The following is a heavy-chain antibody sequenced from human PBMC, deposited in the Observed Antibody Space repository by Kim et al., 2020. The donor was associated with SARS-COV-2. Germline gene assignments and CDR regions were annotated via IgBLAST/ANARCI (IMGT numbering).Heavy chain of an antibody. Sequence: GGSLRLSCAASGFTFSSHAMSWVRQAPGKGLEWVSAISGSGGTPYYADSVKGRFTISRDNSKNTLYLQMNSLRVEDTALYYCAKFRSSGWSHPLDYWGQGTLVTLSA. V-gene: IGHV3-23*01. CDR3: AKFRSSGWSHPLDY. D-gene: IGHD6-19*01. J-gene: IGHJ4*02. CDR1: GFTFSSHA. CDR2: ISGSGGTP.